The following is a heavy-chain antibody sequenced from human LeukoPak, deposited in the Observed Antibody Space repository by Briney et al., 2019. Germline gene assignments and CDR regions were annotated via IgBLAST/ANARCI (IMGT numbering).Heavy chain of an antibody. CDR2: INTNTGNP. D-gene: IGHD2-21*02. J-gene: IGHJ5*02. CDR3: ARDKSGPYCGGDCYFRSHWFDP. Sequence: GASVKVSCKASGYTFTSYAMNWVRQAPGQGLEWMGWINTNTGNPTYAQGFTGRFVFSLDTSVSTAYLQISSLKAEDTAVYYCARDKSGPYCGGDCYFRSHWFDPWGQGTLVTVSS. V-gene: IGHV7-4-1*02. CDR1: GYTFTSYA.